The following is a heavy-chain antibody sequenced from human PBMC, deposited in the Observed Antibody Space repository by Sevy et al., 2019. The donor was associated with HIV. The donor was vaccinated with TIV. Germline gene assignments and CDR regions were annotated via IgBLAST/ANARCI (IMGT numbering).Heavy chain of an antibody. V-gene: IGHV3-30*18. CDR1: GFTFSSYG. D-gene: IGHD3-10*01. CDR3: AKEGSYYAHFDY. Sequence: QLGGSLRLSCAASGFTFSSYGMHWVRQAPGKGLEWVAVISYDGSNKYYADSVKGRFTISRDNSKNTLYLQMNSLRAEDTAVYYRAKEGSYYAHFDYWGQGTLVTVSS. CDR2: ISYDGSNK. J-gene: IGHJ4*02.